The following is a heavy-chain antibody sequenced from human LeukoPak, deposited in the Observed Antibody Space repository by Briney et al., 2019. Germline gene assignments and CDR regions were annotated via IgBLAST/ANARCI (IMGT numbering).Heavy chain of an antibody. CDR1: GGYISSYY. CDR2: IYTSGST. J-gene: IGHJ3*02. V-gene: IGHV4-4*07. Sequence: SETLSLTCTVCGGYISSYYWSWSRQPAGKGLEWIGRIYTSGSTNYNPSLKSRVTMSVDTSKNQFSLKLSSVTAADTAVYYCARRSGYYDAFDIWGQGTTVTVSS. CDR3: ARRSGYYDAFDI. D-gene: IGHD3-3*01.